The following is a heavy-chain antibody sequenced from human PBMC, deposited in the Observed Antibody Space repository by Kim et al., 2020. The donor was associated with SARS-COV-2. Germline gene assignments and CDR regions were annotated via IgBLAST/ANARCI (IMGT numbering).Heavy chain of an antibody. J-gene: IGHJ4*02. V-gene: IGHV4-39*07. CDR2: IYYSGST. CDR3: ARDPVALGYSGINEIKFDY. Sequence: SETLSLTCTVSGGSISSSSYYWGWIRQPPGKGLEWIGSIYYSGSTYYNPSLKSRVTISVDTSKNQFSLKLSSVTAADTAMYYCARDPVALGYSGINEIKFDYWGQGTLVTVSS. CDR1: GGSISSSSYY. D-gene: IGHD2-15*01.